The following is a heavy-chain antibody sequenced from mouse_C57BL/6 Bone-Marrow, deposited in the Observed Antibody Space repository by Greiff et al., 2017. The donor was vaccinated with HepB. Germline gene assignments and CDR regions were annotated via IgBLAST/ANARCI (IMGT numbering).Heavy chain of an antibody. Sequence: EVHLVESGEGLVKPGGSLKLSCAASGLTFSSYAMSWVRQTPEKRLEWVAYISSGGDYIYYADTVKGRFTISRDNARNTLYLQMSSLKSEDTAMYYCTRDKSNHYYAMDYWGQGTSVTVSS. V-gene: IGHV5-9-1*02. J-gene: IGHJ4*01. CDR2: ISSGGDYI. CDR3: TRDKSNHYYAMDY. CDR1: GLTFSSYA. D-gene: IGHD2-5*01.